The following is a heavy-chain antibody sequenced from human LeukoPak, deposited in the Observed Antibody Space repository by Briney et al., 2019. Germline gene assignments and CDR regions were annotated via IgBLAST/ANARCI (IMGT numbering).Heavy chain of an antibody. CDR2: INHSGST. D-gene: IGHD2-15*01. V-gene: IGHV4-34*01. Sequence: PSETLSLTCAVYGGSFSGYYWSWIRQPPGKGLEWIGEINHSGSTNYNPSLKSRVTISVDTSKNQFSLKLSSVTAADTAVYYCARGLAVVALRVNYYYYYMDVWGKGTTVTVSS. CDR1: GGSFSGYY. J-gene: IGHJ6*03. CDR3: ARGLAVVALRVNYYYYYMDV.